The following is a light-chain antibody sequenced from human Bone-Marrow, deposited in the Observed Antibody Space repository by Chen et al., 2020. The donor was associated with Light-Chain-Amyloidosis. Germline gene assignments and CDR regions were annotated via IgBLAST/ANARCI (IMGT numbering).Light chain of an antibody. J-gene: IGLJ1*01. CDR3: AAWDDSLSADV. CDR1: SANIVGND. V-gene: IGLV1-47*01. CDR2: RNN. Sequence: QSVLTHPPSASGSPGQRVTIPCSGSSANIVGNDVSWYKQLPGTAPKLLIYRNNQRPSGVPDRFSGSKSGTSASLAISGLRSEDEADYYCAAWDDSLSADVFGTGTKVTV.